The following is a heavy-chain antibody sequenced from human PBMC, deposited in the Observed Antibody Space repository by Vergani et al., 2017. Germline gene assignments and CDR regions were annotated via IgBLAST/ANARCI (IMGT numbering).Heavy chain of an antibody. Sequence: EVQLVESGGGLVQPGRSLRLSCAASGFTFDDYAMHWVRQAPGKGLEWVSGISWNSGSIGYADSVKGRFTISRDNAKNSLYLQMNSLRAEDTALYYCAKDIGFAVTAPWWFDPWGQGTLVTVSS. CDR2: ISWNSGSI. CDR3: AKDIGFAVTAPWWFDP. CDR1: GFTFDDYA. V-gene: IGHV3-9*01. J-gene: IGHJ5*02. D-gene: IGHD2-21*02.